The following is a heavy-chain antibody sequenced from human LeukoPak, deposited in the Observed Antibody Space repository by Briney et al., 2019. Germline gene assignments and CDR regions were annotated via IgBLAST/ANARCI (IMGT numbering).Heavy chain of an antibody. CDR3: AKPLGSGWYKDAFDI. J-gene: IGHJ3*02. V-gene: IGHV3-23*01. Sequence: GGSLRLSCAASGFTFSKYAMNWVRQAPGKGVEGVSIISGSGDTTYYADSVKGGFTISRDNSKNTLYLQMNSLRAEDTAVYYCAKPLGSGWYKDAFDIWGQGTMVTVSS. CDR2: ISGSGDTT. D-gene: IGHD6-19*01. CDR1: GFTFSKYA.